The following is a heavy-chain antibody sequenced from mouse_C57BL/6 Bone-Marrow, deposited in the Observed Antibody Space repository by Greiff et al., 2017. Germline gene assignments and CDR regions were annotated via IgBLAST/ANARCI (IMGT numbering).Heavy chain of an antibody. J-gene: IGHJ3*01. CDR3: ARYSRWLRLAY. V-gene: IGHV1-26*01. CDR2: INPNNGGT. D-gene: IGHD2-2*01. Sequence: VQLQQSGPELVKPGASVKISCKASGYTFTDYYMNWVKQSHGKSLEWIGDINPNNGGTSYNQKFKGKATLTVDKSSSTAYMELRSLTSEDSAVYYCARYSRWLRLAYWGQGTLVTVSA. CDR1: GYTFTDYY.